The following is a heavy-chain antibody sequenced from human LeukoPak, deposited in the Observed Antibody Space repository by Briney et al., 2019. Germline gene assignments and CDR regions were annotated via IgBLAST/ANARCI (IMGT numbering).Heavy chain of an antibody. V-gene: IGHV3-7*01. Sequence: GGSLRLSCAASGFTFSSYWMSWVRQAPGKGLEWVANIKQDGSEKYYVDSVKGRFTISRDNAKNSLYLQMNSLRAEDTAVYYCARFLDCSGGSCYRFFDYWGQGTLVTVSS. D-gene: IGHD2-15*01. CDR1: GFTFSSYW. CDR2: IKQDGSEK. CDR3: ARFLDCSGGSCYRFFDY. J-gene: IGHJ4*02.